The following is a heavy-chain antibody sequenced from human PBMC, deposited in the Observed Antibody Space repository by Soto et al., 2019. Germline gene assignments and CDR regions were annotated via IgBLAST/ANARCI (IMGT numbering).Heavy chain of an antibody. V-gene: IGHV3-30*18. J-gene: IGHJ4*01. CDR2: ISYDGSNK. Sequence: PGGSLRLSCAASGFTFSSYGMHWVRQAPGKGLEWVAVISYDGSNKYYADSVKGRFTISRDNSKNTLYLQMNSLRAEDTAVYYCAKDALEWELHYYFDYWGHGTLVTVSS. D-gene: IGHD1-26*01. CDR3: AKDALEWELHYYFDY. CDR1: GFTFSSYG.